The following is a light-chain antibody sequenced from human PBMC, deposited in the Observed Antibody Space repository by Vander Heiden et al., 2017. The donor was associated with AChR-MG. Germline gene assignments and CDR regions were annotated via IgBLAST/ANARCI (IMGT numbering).Light chain of an antibody. CDR1: QSIGSW. CDR3: QQYNSNDPTWT. Sequence: DIQRTQSPSILSASVGDRVTITCRASQSIGSWLSWYQQKPGKAPKLLVYDAATLESGVTSRFSGSGSGTEFTLTLSSLQPDDVATYYCQQYNSNDPTWTFGQGTKVEIK. J-gene: IGKJ1*01. CDR2: DAA. V-gene: IGKV1-5*01.